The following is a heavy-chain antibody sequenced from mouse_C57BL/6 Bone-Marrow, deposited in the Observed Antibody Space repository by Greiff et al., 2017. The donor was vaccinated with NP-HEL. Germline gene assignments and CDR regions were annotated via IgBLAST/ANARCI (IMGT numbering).Heavy chain of an antibody. V-gene: IGHV5-12*01. J-gene: IGHJ4*01. CDR2: ISNGGGST. CDR1: GFTFSDYY. D-gene: IGHD2-2*01. CDR3: ARRIYGYDYAMDY. Sequence: EVKLMESGGGLVQPGGSLKLSCAASGFTFSDYYMYWVRQTPEKRLEWVAYISNGGGSTYYPDTVKGRFTISRDNAKNTLYLQMSRLKSEDTAMYYCARRIYGYDYAMDYWGQGTSVTVSS.